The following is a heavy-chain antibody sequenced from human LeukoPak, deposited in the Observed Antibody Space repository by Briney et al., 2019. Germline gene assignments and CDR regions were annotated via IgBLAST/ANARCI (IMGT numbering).Heavy chain of an antibody. CDR2: ISSSSSYI. CDR1: GFTFSSYS. Sequence: GGSLRLSCAASGFTFSSYSMNWVRQAPGKGLEWVSSISSSSSYIYYADSVKGRFTISRDNAKNSLYLQMNSLRAEDTAVYYCARDGEAEEVDAFDIWGQGTTVTVSS. V-gene: IGHV3-21*01. CDR3: ARDGEAEEVDAFDI. J-gene: IGHJ3*02. D-gene: IGHD7-27*01.